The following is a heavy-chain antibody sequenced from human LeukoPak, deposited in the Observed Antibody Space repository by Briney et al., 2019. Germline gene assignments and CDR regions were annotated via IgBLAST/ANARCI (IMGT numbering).Heavy chain of an antibody. D-gene: IGHD2-8*01. CDR1: AFTFSDYA. J-gene: IGHJ3*02. Sequence: GGSLRLSCAASAFTFSDYAMSWVRQAPGKGLEWVSVIGGTDGLTYYADSVEGRFTISRDNSKNTLYLQMNSLRAEDTAVYYCTKDQFSKNGVYDAFDIWGQGTMVTVSS. V-gene: IGHV3-23*01. CDR2: IGGTDGLT. CDR3: TKDQFSKNGVYDAFDI.